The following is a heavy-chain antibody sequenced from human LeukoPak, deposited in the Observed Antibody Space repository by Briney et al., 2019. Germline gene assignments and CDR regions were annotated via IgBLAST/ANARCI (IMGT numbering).Heavy chain of an antibody. D-gene: IGHD3-22*01. V-gene: IGHV4-59*01. CDR1: GGSISSYY. CDR3: ARSIVVVITEDDAFDI. Sequence: SETLSLTCTVSGGSISSYYWSWIRQPPGKGLEWIGYIYYSGSTNYNPSLKSRVTISVDTSKNQFSLKLSSVTAADTAVYYCARSIVVVITEDDAFDIWGQGTMVTVSS. J-gene: IGHJ3*02. CDR2: IYYSGST.